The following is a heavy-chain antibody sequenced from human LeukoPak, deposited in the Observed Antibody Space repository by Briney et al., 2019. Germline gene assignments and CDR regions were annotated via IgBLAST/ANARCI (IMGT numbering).Heavy chain of an antibody. CDR3: ARAHSSSWPFDY. V-gene: IGHV3-66*01. CDR2: IYSGGST. J-gene: IGHJ4*02. D-gene: IGHD6-13*01. Sequence: GGSLRLTCAASGFTFSSYGMHWVRQAPWKGLEWVSVIYSGGSTYYADSVKGRFTISRDNSKNTLYLQMNSLRAEDTAVYYCARAHSSSWPFDYWGQGTLVTVSS. CDR1: GFTFSSYG.